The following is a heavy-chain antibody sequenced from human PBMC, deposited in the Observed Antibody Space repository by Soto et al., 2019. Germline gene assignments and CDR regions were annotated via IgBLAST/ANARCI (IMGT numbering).Heavy chain of an antibody. CDR2: INTDGSST. V-gene: IGHV3-74*01. J-gene: IGHJ4*02. Sequence: EGQLVESGGGLVQPGGSLRLSCAASGFTFSRYWMHWVRQAPGKGLVWISRINTDGSSTSYVDSVQGRFTISRDNGKNTLFLQMNSLRGEDTAVYYCERRGSGVTRGLHYWGQGTLVTVSS. CDR3: ERRGSGVTRGLHY. CDR1: GFTFSRYW. D-gene: IGHD2-15*01.